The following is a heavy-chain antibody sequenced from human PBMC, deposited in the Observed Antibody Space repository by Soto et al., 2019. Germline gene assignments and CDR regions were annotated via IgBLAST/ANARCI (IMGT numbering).Heavy chain of an antibody. CDR3: ARAFDFWSGSYYFDY. CDR1: GGSISSSSYY. CDR2: IYYSGST. Sequence: PSETLSLTCTVSGGSISSSSYYWGWIRQPPGKGLEWIGSIYYSGSTYYNPSLKSRVTISVDTSKNRFSLKLSSVTAADTAVYYCARAFDFWSGSYYFDYWGQGTLVTVSS. D-gene: IGHD3-3*01. J-gene: IGHJ4*02. V-gene: IGHV4-39*01.